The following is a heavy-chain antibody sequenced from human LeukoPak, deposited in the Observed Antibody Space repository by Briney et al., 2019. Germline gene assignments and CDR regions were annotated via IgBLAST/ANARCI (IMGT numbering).Heavy chain of an antibody. V-gene: IGHV4-4*07. Sequence: SETLSLTCTVSGGSISSYYWSWIRQPAGKGLEWIGRIYTSGSTNYNPSLKSRVTMSVDTSKNQFSLKLSSVTAADTAVYYCARVGGCYDPARFDPWGQGTLVTVSS. J-gene: IGHJ5*02. CDR1: GGSISSYY. D-gene: IGHD2-2*01. CDR2: IYTSGST. CDR3: ARVGGCYDPARFDP.